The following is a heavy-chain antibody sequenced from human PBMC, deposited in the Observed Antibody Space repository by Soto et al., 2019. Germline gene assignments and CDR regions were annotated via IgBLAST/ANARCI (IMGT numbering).Heavy chain of an antibody. D-gene: IGHD3-10*01. J-gene: IGHJ4*02. CDR3: TRDQGYQLIYF. Sequence: XSVKISCKASGYIFTNYAIHWVRQAPGQRPEWIGWISGGSGQTKYSQQFQGRVTITRDTSASTSYMEMTSLRSEDTAVYYCTRDQGYQLIYFWGQGSLVTVSS. CDR2: ISGGSGQT. V-gene: IGHV1-3*01. CDR1: GYIFTNYA.